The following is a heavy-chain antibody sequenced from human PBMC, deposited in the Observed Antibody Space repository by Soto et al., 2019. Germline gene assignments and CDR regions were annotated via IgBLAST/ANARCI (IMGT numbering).Heavy chain of an antibody. CDR1: GGTFSSYA. D-gene: IGHD6-6*01. J-gene: IGHJ6*02. CDR3: AREPSIAARLDYYYGMDV. V-gene: IGHV1-69*13. Sequence: ASVKVSCKASGGTFSSYAIGWVRQAPGQGLEWMGGIIPIFGTANYAQKFQGRVTITSVESTSTAYMELSSLRSEDTAVYYCAREPSIAARLDYYYGMDVWGQGTTVTVSS. CDR2: IIPIFGTA.